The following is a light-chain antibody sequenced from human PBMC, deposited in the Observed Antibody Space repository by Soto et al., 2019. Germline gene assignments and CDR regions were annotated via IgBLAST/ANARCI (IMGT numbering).Light chain of an antibody. J-gene: IGLJ1*01. CDR1: SSDVGGYNY. CDR3: SSYTSPSTRV. Sequence: QSVLTQPASVSGSPGQSITISCTGTSSDVGGYNYVSWYQHPPGKVPKLLISEVSNRPSGVSNRFSGSKSGNTASLTISGLQAEDEADYYCSSYTSPSTRVFGTGTKVTVL. CDR2: EVS. V-gene: IGLV2-14*01.